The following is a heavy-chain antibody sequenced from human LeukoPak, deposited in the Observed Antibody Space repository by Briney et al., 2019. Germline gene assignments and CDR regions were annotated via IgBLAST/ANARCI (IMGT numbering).Heavy chain of an antibody. CDR1: GYTFSSYD. D-gene: IGHD3-22*01. V-gene: IGHV1-8*01. CDR2: MNPNSGNT. J-gene: IGHJ4*02. CDR3: ARVYSRGSSGYYYADY. Sequence: ASVKVSCKASGYTFSSYDTNWVRQAPGQGLEWMGWMNPNSGNTGYAQKFQGRVTMTRNTSINTAYMELSSLRSEDTAVYYCARVYSRGSSGYYYADYWGQGALVTVSS.